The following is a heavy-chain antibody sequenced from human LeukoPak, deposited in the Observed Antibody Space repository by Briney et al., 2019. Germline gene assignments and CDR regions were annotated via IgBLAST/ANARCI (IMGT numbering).Heavy chain of an antibody. D-gene: IGHD3-22*01. Sequence: ASVKVSCKASGYTFTGYYMHWMRQAPGQGLEWMGRINPKSGGADYSEHFQGRVSMTRDTSTSTASMELSSLRSDDTAMYYCVRGGSSVALSGFEIWGHGTMVTVSS. J-gene: IGHJ3*02. CDR3: VRGGSSVALSGFEI. V-gene: IGHV1-2*06. CDR1: GYTFTGYY. CDR2: INPKSGGA.